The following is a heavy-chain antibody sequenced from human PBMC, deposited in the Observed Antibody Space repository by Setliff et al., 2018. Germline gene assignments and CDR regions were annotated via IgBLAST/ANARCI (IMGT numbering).Heavy chain of an antibody. Sequence: RASVKVSCKASGGTFSSYGISWVRQAPGQGLEWMGGTIPIFGTANYAHKFQGRVTIITDESTSTAYMELSSLRSEDTAVYYCAREGVDSRSSTDYRYYMDVWGKGTTVTVSS. CDR1: GGTFSSYG. CDR3: AREGVDSRSSTDYRYYMDV. CDR2: TIPIFGTA. V-gene: IGHV1-69*05. J-gene: IGHJ6*03. D-gene: IGHD3-22*01.